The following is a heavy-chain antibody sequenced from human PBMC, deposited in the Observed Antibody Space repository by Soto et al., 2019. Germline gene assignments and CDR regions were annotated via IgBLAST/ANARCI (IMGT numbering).Heavy chain of an antibody. Sequence: SETLSLTCTVSGGSISSSSYYWGWIRQPPGKGLEWIGSIYYSGSTYYNPSLKSRVTISVDTSKNQFSLKLSSVTAADTAVYYCARPRYSYGDFDYWGQGTLVTVSS. D-gene: IGHD5-18*01. CDR1: GGSISSSSYY. J-gene: IGHJ4*02. CDR2: IYYSGST. V-gene: IGHV4-39*01. CDR3: ARPRYSYGDFDY.